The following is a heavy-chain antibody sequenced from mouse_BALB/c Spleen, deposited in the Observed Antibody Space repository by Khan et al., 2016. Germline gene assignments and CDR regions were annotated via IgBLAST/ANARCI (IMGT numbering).Heavy chain of an antibody. V-gene: IGHV14-3*02. CDR3: ASSPYDYDVGFAY. CDR2: IDTANGNT. Sequence: VQLQQSGAELVKPGASVKLSCTASGFNIKDTYMHWVKQRPEQGLEWIGRIDTANGNTKYDPKFQGQATITADTSSNTAYLKLSSLTSEDTAVXYSASSPYDYDVGFAYWGQGTLVTVSA. D-gene: IGHD2-4*01. CDR1: GFNIKDTY. J-gene: IGHJ3*01.